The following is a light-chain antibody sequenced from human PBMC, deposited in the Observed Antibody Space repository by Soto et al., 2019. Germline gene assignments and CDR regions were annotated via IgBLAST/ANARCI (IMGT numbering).Light chain of an antibody. CDR1: QSVSSSY. Sequence: EIGLTQSPGTLSLSPGERATLACRASQSVSSSYLAWYQQKPGQAPRLLIYGASSRATGIPARFSGSGSGTDFTLTISRLESEDFAVYFCQQYYTSPLTFGGGTKVEIK. J-gene: IGKJ4*01. CDR2: GAS. CDR3: QQYYTSPLT. V-gene: IGKV3-20*01.